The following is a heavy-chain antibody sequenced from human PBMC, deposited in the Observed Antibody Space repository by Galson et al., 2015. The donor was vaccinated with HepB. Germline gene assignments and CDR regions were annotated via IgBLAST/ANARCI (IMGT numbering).Heavy chain of an antibody. Sequence: SLRLSCAASGFTLTDYAMHWVRQAPGKGLECVALISNDGNKQSYADSVKGRFTISRDVSKNTLSLEMNSLRADDTALYFCARAKTPGIAAGPSGVWGQGTLVTVSS. CDR1: GFTLTDYA. J-gene: IGHJ4*02. D-gene: IGHD6-13*01. CDR3: ARAKTPGIAAGPSGV. CDR2: ISNDGNKQ. V-gene: IGHV3-30-3*01.